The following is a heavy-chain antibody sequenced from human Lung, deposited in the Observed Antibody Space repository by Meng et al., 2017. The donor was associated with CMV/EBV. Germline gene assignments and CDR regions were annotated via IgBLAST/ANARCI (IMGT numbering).Heavy chain of an antibody. Sequence: QVQLQESVPGLVKSSETLSLTCTASGDSMNNYYWSWIRQSAGKGLEWIGRISTSGSIHYNPSLTSRVTLSVDTSKNQISLQLSSVTAADTAVYYCAGAVADTANFDYWGQGTLVTVSS. V-gene: IGHV4-4*07. CDR1: GDSMNNYY. J-gene: IGHJ4*02. CDR2: ISTSGSI. CDR3: AGAVADTANFDY. D-gene: IGHD6-19*01.